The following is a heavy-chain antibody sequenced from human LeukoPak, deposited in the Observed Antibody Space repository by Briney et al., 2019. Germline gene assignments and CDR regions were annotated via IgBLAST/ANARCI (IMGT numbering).Heavy chain of an antibody. J-gene: IGHJ4*02. D-gene: IGHD6-13*01. CDR3: AREPLGSSWYYFDY. V-gene: IGHV3-30*09. CDR1: GFTFSSYA. CDR2: ISHDGSNK. Sequence: GGSLRLSCAASGFTFSSYALHWVRQAPGKGLEWVTVISHDGSNKYYADSVKGRFAISRDNSENTLYLQMNSLRAEGTAMYYCAREPLGSSWYYFDYWGQGTLVTVSS.